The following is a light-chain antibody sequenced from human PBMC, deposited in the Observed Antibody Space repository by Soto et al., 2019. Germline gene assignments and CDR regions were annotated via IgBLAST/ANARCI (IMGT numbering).Light chain of an antibody. CDR2: KAS. Sequence: DTPMSQSPSTLSASVGDRDTIPCRASQSISSWLAWYQQKPGKAPKLLIYKASSLESGVPSRFSGSGSGTEFTLTISSLQPDDFATYYCQQYNSYSGTFGQGTKVDIK. J-gene: IGKJ1*01. CDR3: QQYNSYSGT. CDR1: QSISSW. V-gene: IGKV1-5*03.